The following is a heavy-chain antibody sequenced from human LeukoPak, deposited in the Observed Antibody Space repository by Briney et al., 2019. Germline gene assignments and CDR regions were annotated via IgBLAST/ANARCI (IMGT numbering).Heavy chain of an antibody. CDR2: IKEDGSEK. Sequence: GGSLRLSCAASGFAFSSYWMSWVRQAPGKGLEWVANIKEDGSEKYYVDSVKGRFIISRDNAKNSLYLQMNSLRAEDTAVYYCAELGITMIGGVWGKGTTVTISS. V-gene: IGHV3-7*01. CDR1: GFAFSSYW. CDR3: AELGITMIGGV. D-gene: IGHD3-10*02. J-gene: IGHJ6*04.